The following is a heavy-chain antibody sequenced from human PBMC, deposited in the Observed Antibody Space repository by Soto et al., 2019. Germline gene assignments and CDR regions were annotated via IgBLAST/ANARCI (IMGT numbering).Heavy chain of an antibody. V-gene: IGHV1-3*01. Sequence: ASVKVSCKASGYTFTSYGIHWARQAPGQRLEWMGWINAANGDTKYSPKSQGRVTITRDTSASTAYMELSSLRSEDTAVYYCVRRHVSATGIDWFDPWGQGTLVTVSS. CDR1: GYTFTSYG. J-gene: IGHJ5*02. D-gene: IGHD6-13*01. CDR3: VRRHVSATGIDWFDP. CDR2: INAANGDT.